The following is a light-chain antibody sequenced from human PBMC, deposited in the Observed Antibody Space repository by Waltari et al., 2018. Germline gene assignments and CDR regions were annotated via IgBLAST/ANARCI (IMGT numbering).Light chain of an antibody. V-gene: IGLV1-44*01. J-gene: IGLJ3*02. CDR1: SANIGRTT. Sequence: QSVLTQPPSASGTPGQRVTISCSGSSANIGRTTVNWYQQLPGTAPKLLIYSTTQRPSGVPDRFSGSKSGTSASLAISGLQSEDEADYYCAAWDDSLNGWVFGGGTKLTVL. CDR3: AAWDDSLNGWV. CDR2: STT.